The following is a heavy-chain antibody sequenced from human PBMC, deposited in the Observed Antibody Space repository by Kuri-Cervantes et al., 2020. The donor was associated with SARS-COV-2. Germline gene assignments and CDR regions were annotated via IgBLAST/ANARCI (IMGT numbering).Heavy chain of an antibody. CDR3: ARSPPLGYFDL. V-gene: IGHV3-30-3*01. J-gene: IGHJ2*01. Sequence: GESMKISCAASGFTFSSYAMHWVRQAPGKGLEWVAVISYDGSNKYYADSVKGRFTISRENSKNTLYLQMNSLRAEDTAGYYCARSPPLGYFDLWGRGTLVTVSS. CDR2: ISYDGSNK. CDR1: GFTFSSYA.